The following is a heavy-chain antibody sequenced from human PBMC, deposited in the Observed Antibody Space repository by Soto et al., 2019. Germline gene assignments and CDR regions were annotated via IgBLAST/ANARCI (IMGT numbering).Heavy chain of an antibody. V-gene: IGHV3-30-3*01. D-gene: IGHD6-19*01. Sequence: VQLVESGGGVVQPGRSLRLSCAASGFTFSSYAMHWVRQAPGKGLEWVAVISYDGSNKYYADSVKGRFTISRDNSKNTLYLQMNSLRAEDTAVYYCARDLSGWKGLDYWGQGTLVTVSS. CDR1: GFTFSSYA. CDR2: ISYDGSNK. CDR3: ARDLSGWKGLDY. J-gene: IGHJ4*02.